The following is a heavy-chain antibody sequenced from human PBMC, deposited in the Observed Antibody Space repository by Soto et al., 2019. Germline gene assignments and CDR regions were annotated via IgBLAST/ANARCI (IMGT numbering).Heavy chain of an antibody. CDR1: CGSISSSSYY. J-gene: IGHJ4*02. V-gene: IGHV4-39*01. Sequence: SETLSLTCTVSCGSISSSSYYWGWIRQPPGKGLEWIGSIYYSGSTYYNPSLKSRVTISVDTSKNQFSLKLSSVTAADTAVYYFSIQESRPQEHTHYRDQTTLRTLSS. CDR3: SIQESRPQEHTHY. CDR2: IYYSGST. D-gene: IGHD1-1*01.